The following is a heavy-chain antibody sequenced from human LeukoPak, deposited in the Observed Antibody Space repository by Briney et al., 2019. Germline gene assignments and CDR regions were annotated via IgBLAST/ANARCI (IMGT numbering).Heavy chain of an antibody. J-gene: IGHJ4*02. CDR1: GGTFSSYA. CDR3: ATSRWANFDY. D-gene: IGHD5-24*01. V-gene: IGHV1-24*01. Sequence: GASVKVSCKASGGTFSSYAISWVRQAPGKGLEWMGGFDPEDGETIYAQKFQGRVTMTEDTSTDTAYMELGSLRSEDTAVYYCATSRWANFDYWGQGTLVTVSS. CDR2: FDPEDGET.